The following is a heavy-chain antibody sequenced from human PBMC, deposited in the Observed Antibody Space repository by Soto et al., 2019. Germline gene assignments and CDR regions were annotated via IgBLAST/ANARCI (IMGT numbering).Heavy chain of an antibody. V-gene: IGHV4-39*01. J-gene: IGHJ5*02. D-gene: IGHD3-3*02. CDR3: ARHSLALRKNNWFDA. Sequence: NPSETLSLTCTVSGDSIISSDFYWGWVRQPPGKGLEWIGSIFYLGSSYYNPSLKSRVTMSVDTSKNQFSLRLRSVTAADTALYFCARHSLALRKNNWFDAWGQGIMVTVSS. CDR2: IFYLGSS. CDR1: GDSIISSDFY.